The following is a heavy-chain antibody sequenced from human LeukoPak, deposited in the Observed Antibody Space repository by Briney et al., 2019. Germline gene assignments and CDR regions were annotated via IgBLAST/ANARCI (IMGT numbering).Heavy chain of an antibody. J-gene: IGHJ3*02. V-gene: IGHV1-8*01. CDR2: MNPNSGNT. Sequence: GASVKVSCKASGYTFTSYDINWVRQAAGQGLEWMGWMNPNSGNTGYAQKFQGRVTMTRNTSVSTAYMELSSLRSEDTAVYYCARVDCSGGSCYSDAFDIWGQGTMVTVSS. CDR3: ARVDCSGGSCYSDAFDI. CDR1: GYTFTSYD. D-gene: IGHD2-15*01.